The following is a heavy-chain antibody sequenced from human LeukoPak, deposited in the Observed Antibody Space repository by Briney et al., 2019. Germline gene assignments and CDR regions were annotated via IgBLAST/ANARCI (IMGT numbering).Heavy chain of an antibody. V-gene: IGHV4-61*01. Sequence: TETLSLTCTVSGASFSSASYWTWIRQPPGKGVEWIAHIYNGVNTNYNPSLKSRVTISVDTSKNQFSLRLNSVTAADTAVYYCARSRAFNSGAFDPWGQGSLVTVSS. J-gene: IGHJ5*02. CDR2: IYNGVNT. CDR3: ARSRAFNSGAFDP. CDR1: GASFSSASY. D-gene: IGHD1-26*01.